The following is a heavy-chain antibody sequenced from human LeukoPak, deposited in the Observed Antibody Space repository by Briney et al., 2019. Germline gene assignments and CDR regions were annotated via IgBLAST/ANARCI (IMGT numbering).Heavy chain of an antibody. Sequence: ASVKVSCKASGYTFTGYYMHWVRQAPGQGLEWMGWINPNSGGTNYAQKFQGRVTMTRDTSISTAYMELSRLRSDDTAVYYCARVKPTGDFWSGYYMGYYYYYMDVWGKGTTVTVSS. CDR3: ARVKPTGDFWSGYYMGYYYYYMDV. J-gene: IGHJ6*03. V-gene: IGHV1-2*02. D-gene: IGHD3-3*01. CDR1: GYTFTGYY. CDR2: INPNSGGT.